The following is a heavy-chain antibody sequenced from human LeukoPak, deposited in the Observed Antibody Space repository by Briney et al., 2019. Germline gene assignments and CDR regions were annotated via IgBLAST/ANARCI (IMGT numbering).Heavy chain of an antibody. V-gene: IGHV1-2*02. CDR1: GGTFSSYA. CDR2: INPNSGGT. J-gene: IGHJ4*02. D-gene: IGHD2-15*01. CDR3: AVGYCSGGSCYSNFDY. Sequence: ASVKVSCKASGGTFSSYAISWVRQAPGQGLEWMGWINPNSGGTNYAQKFQGRVTMTRDTSISTAYMELSRLRSDDTAVYYCAVGYCSGGSCYSNFDYWGQGTLVTVSS.